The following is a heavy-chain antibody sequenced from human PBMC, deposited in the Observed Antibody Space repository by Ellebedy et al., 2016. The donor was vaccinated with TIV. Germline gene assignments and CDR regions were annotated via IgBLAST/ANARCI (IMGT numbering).Heavy chain of an antibody. J-gene: IGHJ5*02. Sequence: MPGGSLRLSCTVSGGSIGAYYWSWIRQPPGKGLEWIGYVYHSGSTNYSPSLKSRVTISVDTSKNQFSLKLSSVTAADTAVYYCARETTDEEYGTESYYEWFEPWGQGTLVTVSS. CDR3: ARETTDEEYGTESYYEWFEP. V-gene: IGHV4-59*01. D-gene: IGHD3-10*01. CDR2: VYHSGST. CDR1: GGSIGAYY.